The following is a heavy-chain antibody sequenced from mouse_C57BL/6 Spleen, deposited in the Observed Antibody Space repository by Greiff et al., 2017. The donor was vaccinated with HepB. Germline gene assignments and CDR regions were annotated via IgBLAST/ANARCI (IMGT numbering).Heavy chain of an antibody. J-gene: IGHJ2*01. CDR1: GYAFTNYL. D-gene: IGHD6-1*01. V-gene: IGHV1-54*01. CDR2: INPGSGGT. CDR3: ASAGLDAYYFGY. Sequence: QVQLQQSGAELVRPGTSVKVSCKASGYAFTNYLIEWVKQRPGQGLEWIGVINPGSGGTNYNEKFKGKATLTADKSSSTAYMQLSSLTSEDSAVYFCASAGLDAYYFGYWGQGTTLTVSS.